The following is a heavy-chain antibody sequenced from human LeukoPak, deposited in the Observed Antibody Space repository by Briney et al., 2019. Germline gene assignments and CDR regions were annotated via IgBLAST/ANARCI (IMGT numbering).Heavy chain of an antibody. V-gene: IGHV5-51*01. Sequence: GASLQISCTTAGSSITSHWNTCGRPMPGKGQEWRRIICPGDTDTTYNPSFQGHVSIAADEYPKTAYLKECTLKESDNATDSSARRDYGGKHFDYWGQGTLVTVSS. CDR2: ICPGDTDT. CDR3: ARRDYGGKHFDY. J-gene: IGHJ4*02. CDR1: GSSITSHW. D-gene: IGHD4-23*01.